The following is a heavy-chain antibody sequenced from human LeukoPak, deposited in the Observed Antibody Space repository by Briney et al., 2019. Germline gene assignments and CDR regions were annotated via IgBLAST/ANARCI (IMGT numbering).Heavy chain of an antibody. D-gene: IGHD6-13*01. J-gene: IGHJ4*02. Sequence: ASVTVSFTSSGYTFTSYNMHWEWQAPGQGPGRVGWRSPDSGGTNYAQKFQGSVTMTRDTSITTAYMELTRVTSDDTAVYYCIRDLYMAAASPDYWGQGTLVTVAS. CDR2: RSPDSGGT. CDR3: IRDLYMAAASPDY. V-gene: IGHV1-2*02. CDR1: GYTFTSYN.